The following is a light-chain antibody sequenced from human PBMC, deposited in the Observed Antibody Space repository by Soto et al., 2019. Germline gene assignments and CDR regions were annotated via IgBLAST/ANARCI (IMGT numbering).Light chain of an antibody. CDR2: EVS. CDR1: SSDVGYYNY. Sequence: QSVLTQPASVSGSPGQSITISCTGTSSDVGYYNYVSWYQQHPGKAPKLMIYEVSNRPSGVSNRFSGSKSGNTASLTISGLQAEDEADYYCSSYTSSSSLVVFGGGTKVTVL. CDR3: SSYTSSSSLVV. V-gene: IGLV2-14*01. J-gene: IGLJ3*02.